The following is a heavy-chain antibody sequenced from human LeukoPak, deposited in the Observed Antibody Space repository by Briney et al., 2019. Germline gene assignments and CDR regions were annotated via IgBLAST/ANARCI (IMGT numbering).Heavy chain of an antibody. D-gene: IGHD3-3*01. J-gene: IGHJ4*02. CDR3: ARARRRITIFGVVTERPAYYFDY. Sequence: ASVKVSCKASGYTFTSYDINWVRQATGQGLEWMGWMNPNSGNTGYAQKFQGRVTITRNTSISTAYMELSSLRSEDTAVYYCARARRRITIFGVVTERPAYYFDYWGQGTLVTVSS. CDR2: MNPNSGNT. CDR1: GYTFTSYD. V-gene: IGHV1-8*03.